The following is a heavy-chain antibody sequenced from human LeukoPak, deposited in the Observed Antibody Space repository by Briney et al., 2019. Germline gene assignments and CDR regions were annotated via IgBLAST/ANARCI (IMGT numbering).Heavy chain of an antibody. CDR3: ASDNTPSITMVRGYYYYMDV. Sequence: SVKVSCKASGGTFSSYAISWVRQAPGQGLEWMGGIIPIFGTANYAQKFQGRVTMTTDTSTSTAYMELSSLRSEDTAVYYCASDNTPSITMVRGYYYYMDVWGKGTTVTISS. CDR2: IIPIFGTA. J-gene: IGHJ6*03. V-gene: IGHV1-69*05. CDR1: GGTFSSYA. D-gene: IGHD3-10*01.